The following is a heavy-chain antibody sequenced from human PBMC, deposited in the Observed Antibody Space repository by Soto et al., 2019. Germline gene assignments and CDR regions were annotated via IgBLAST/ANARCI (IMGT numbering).Heavy chain of an antibody. D-gene: IGHD2-2*01. CDR3: AILFYCISTSCYYYYGMDV. CDR1: GVSISSSNYY. V-gene: IGHV4-39*02. J-gene: IGHJ6*04. CDR2: IYYSGST. Sequence: SETLSLTCTVSGVSISSSNYYWGWIRQPPGKGLEWIGSIYYSGSTYYNPSLKSRVTISVDTSKNHFSLKLSSVTAADTAVYFCAILFYCISTSCYYYYGMDVWGKGTTVTVSS.